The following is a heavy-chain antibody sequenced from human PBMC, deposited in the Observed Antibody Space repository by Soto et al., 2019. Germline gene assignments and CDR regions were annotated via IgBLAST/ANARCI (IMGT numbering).Heavy chain of an antibody. CDR2: ISGSGDRT. CDR3: AKDLMYYYGSGSLWYLDY. D-gene: IGHD3-10*01. J-gene: IGHJ4*02. CDR1: GFTFSAYA. Sequence: EVQLLQSGGDLVQPGGSLRLSCAASGFTFSAYAMSWVRQAPGKGLEWVSAISGSGDRTYYADSVKGRFTISRDSSDHTLYLQMNRLSAEDTAIYYCAKDLMYYYGSGSLWYLDYWGEGTLVIVSS. V-gene: IGHV3-23*01.